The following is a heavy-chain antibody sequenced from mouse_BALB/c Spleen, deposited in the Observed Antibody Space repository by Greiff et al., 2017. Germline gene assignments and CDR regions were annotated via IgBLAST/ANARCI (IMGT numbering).Heavy chain of an antibody. CDR2: IDPSDSYT. J-gene: IGHJ1*01. CDR1: GYTFTSYW. CDR3: AKFNNPAFDV. Sequence: QVQLQQPGAELVKPGASVKLSCKASGYTFTSYWMHWVKQRPGQGLEWIGEIDPSDSYTNYNQKFKGKATLTVDKSSSTAYMQLSSLTSEDSAVYYCAKFNNPAFDVWGGGTTVTVSS. V-gene: IGHV1-69*02.